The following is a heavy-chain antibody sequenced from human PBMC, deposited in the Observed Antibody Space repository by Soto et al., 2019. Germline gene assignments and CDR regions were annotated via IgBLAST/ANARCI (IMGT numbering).Heavy chain of an antibody. CDR2: ISYNGIDK. Sequence: QMQLVESGGGVVQPGMSLRLSCAVSGVTFTNHGIHWVRQAPGKGLERVADISYNGIDKWYADSVKGRFTISRDNLGDTAYLQMNGLRLEDAAVYYCAIGEGQNGHDTRCVYWCQGTLVTGSS. CDR1: GVTFTNHG. J-gene: IGHJ4*02. CDR3: AIGEGQNGHDTRCVY. V-gene: IGHV3-30*03. D-gene: IGHD3-10*01.